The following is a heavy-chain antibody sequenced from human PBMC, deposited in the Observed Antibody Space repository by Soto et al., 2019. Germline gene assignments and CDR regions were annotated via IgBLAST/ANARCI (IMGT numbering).Heavy chain of an antibody. J-gene: IGHJ6*02. V-gene: IGHV1-24*01. CDR1: GYTLTELS. D-gene: IGHD4-17*01. CDR3: ATLNTTVTTFSYYYYGMDV. CDR2: FDPEDGET. Sequence: GASVKVSCKVSGYTLTELSMHWVRQAPGKGLDWMGGFDPEDGETIYAQKFQGRVTMTEDASTDTAYMELSSLRSEDTAVYYCATLNTTVTTFSYYYYGMDVWGQGTTVTVSS.